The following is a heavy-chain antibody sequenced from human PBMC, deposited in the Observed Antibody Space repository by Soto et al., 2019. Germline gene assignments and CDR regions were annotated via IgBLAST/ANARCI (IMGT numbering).Heavy chain of an antibody. CDR2: IIPIFDTA. Sequence: QVQLVQSGAEVKKPGSSVKVSCKASGGTFSNYAISWVRQAPGQGLEWMGGIIPIFDTAEYAQKFQGRVTITADESTSTASSTAYMDLSSLRSEDTAFYYCARARSSSWYYFDLWGQGTLVTVSS. CDR1: GGTFSNYA. D-gene: IGHD6-13*01. J-gene: IGHJ4*02. CDR3: ARARSSSWYYFDL. V-gene: IGHV1-69*12.